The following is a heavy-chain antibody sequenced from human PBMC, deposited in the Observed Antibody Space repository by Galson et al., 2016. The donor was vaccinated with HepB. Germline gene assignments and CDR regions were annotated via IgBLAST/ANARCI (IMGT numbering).Heavy chain of an antibody. CDR2: INPYNDNT. Sequence: SVKVSCKASGYTFSIYGISWVRQAPGQGLEWMGWINPYNDNTNYAQKFQGRVTMTTETSTSTAYMEPRSLRSADTAVYYCARDGTRLYYDFWSGSYWGQGTLVTVSS. CDR1: GYTFSIYG. V-gene: IGHV1-18*01. CDR3: ARDGTRLYYDFWSGSY. D-gene: IGHD3-3*01. J-gene: IGHJ4*02.